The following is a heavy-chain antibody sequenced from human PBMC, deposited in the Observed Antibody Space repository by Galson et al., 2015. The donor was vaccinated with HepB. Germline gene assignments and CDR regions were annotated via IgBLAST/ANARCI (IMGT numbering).Heavy chain of an antibody. V-gene: IGHV3-23*01. J-gene: IGHJ4*02. Sequence: ASGLTFSNYAMSWVRQAPGKGLEWVSAISGSGGRTYYADSVKGRFTISRDNSKNSLYLQMNSLRAEDTAVYYCAKDLAGGATVDTLDSWGQGTLVTVSS. CDR1: GLTFSNYA. CDR2: ISGSGGRT. D-gene: IGHD6-13*01. CDR3: AKDLAGGATVDTLDS.